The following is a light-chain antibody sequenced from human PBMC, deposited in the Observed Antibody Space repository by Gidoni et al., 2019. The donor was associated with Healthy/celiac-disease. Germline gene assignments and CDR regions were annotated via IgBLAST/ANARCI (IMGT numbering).Light chain of an antibody. J-gene: IGLJ1*01. CDR2: EVS. CDR1: SSDVGGYNY. CDR3: SSYTSSSTLEV. V-gene: IGLV2-14*01. Sequence: QSALTQPASASGSPGPSITISCTGTSSDVGGYNYVAWYQQHPGKAPKLLIYEVSNRPSGVSNRFSGSKSGNTASLTISGLQAEDEADYYCSSYTSSSTLEVFGTGTKVTVL.